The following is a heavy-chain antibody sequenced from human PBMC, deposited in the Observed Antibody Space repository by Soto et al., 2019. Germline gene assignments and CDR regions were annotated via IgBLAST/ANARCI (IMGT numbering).Heavy chain of an antibody. CDR1: GYSIGIAYY. D-gene: IGHD3-10*01. CDR2: IYHSGSI. CDR3: ARVGQAGMKYGTDV. Sequence: SETLSLTCVVSGYSIGIAYYWGWIRQPPGKGLEWIGSIYHSGSIYYNPPLKSRVTISIDTSKNEFSLKLNSVSAADTAVYYCARVGQAGMKYGTDVWGQGTTVTVSS. J-gene: IGHJ6*02. V-gene: IGHV4-38-2*01.